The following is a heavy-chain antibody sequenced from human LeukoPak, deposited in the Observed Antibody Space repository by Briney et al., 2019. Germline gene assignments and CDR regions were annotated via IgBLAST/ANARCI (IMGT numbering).Heavy chain of an antibody. V-gene: IGHV3-11*01. CDR1: GFTFSDYY. CDR2: ISSSGDTI. CDR3: AREHESGSYQIDY. J-gene: IGHJ4*02. Sequence: GGSLRLSCAASGFTFSDYYMSWIRQAPGKGLEWVSYISSSGDTIYYADSVKGRFTISRDNAKNSLYLQMNSLKAEDTAVYYCAREHESGSYQIDYWGQGTLVTVSA. D-gene: IGHD3-10*01.